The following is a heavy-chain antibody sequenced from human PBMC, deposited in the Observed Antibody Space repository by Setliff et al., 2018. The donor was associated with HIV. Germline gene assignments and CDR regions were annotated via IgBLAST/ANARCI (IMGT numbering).Heavy chain of an antibody. J-gene: IGHJ6*02. CDR2: ISGSGGST. V-gene: IGHV3-23*01. Sequence: GESLKISCAASGFTFSSYAMSWVRQAPGKGLEWVSAISGSGGSTYYADSVKGRFTISRDNSKNTLYLQMNSLRAEDTAVYYCAKDLLLWFGESAESYGMDVWGQGTTVTVSS. CDR1: GFTFSSYA. CDR3: AKDLLLWFGESAESYGMDV. D-gene: IGHD3-10*01.